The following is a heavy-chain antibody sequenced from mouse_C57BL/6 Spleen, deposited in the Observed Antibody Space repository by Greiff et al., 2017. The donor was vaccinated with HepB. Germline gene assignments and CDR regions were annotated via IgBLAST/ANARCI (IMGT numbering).Heavy chain of an antibody. CDR3: APTAQATGNAMDY. J-gene: IGHJ4*01. V-gene: IGHV1-39*01. D-gene: IGHD3-2*02. CDR1: GYSFTDYN. Sequence: VQLQQSGPELVKPGASVKISCKASGYSFTDYNMNWVEQSNGKSLEWIGVINPNYGTTSYNQKFKGKATLTVDQSSSTAYMQLNSLTSEDSAVYYCAPTAQATGNAMDYWGQGTSVTVSS. CDR2: INPNYGTT.